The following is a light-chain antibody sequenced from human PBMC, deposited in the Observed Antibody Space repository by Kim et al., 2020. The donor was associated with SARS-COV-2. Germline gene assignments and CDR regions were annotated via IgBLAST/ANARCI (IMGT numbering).Light chain of an antibody. Sequence: ESEGDRVTITCRASQGIRNDLGWYQQKPGKAPKLLIYAASSLQSGVPSRFSGSGSGTDFTLTISSLQPEDFATYYCLQDYNYPRTFGQGTKVDIK. CDR1: QGIRND. CDR3: LQDYNYPRT. CDR2: AAS. J-gene: IGKJ1*01. V-gene: IGKV1-6*01.